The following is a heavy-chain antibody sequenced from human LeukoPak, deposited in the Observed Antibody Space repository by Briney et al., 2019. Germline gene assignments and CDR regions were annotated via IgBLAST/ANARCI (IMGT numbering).Heavy chain of an antibody. J-gene: IGHJ4*02. Sequence: SETLSLTCAVSGGSISSGGYSWSWLRQPPGKGLEWIGYIYYSGSTYYNPSLKSRVTISVDTSKNQFSLKLSSVTAADAAVYSWARDLDYWGQGTLVTVSS. CDR3: ARDLDY. V-gene: IGHV4-30-4*07. CDR1: GGSISSGGYS. CDR2: IYYSGST.